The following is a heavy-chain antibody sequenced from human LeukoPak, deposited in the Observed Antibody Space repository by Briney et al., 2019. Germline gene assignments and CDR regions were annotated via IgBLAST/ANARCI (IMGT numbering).Heavy chain of an antibody. J-gene: IGHJ6*02. Sequence: ASVKVSCKASGYTFTSYALHWVRQAPGQRLEWMGWINAGNGNTKYSQKFQDRVTIIRDTSASTAYMGLRSLRSDDTAVYYCARDTMVRGVIDMDVWGQGTTVTVSS. D-gene: IGHD3-10*01. CDR3: ARDTMVRGVIDMDV. CDR1: GYTFTSYA. V-gene: IGHV1-3*01. CDR2: INAGNGNT.